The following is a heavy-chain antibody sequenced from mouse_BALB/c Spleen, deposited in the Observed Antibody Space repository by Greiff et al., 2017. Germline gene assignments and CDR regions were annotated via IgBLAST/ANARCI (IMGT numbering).Heavy chain of an antibody. CDR3: AREGSERQRYAMDY. CDR2: INSNGGST. CDR1: GFTFSSYG. V-gene: IGHV5-6-3*01. J-gene: IGHJ4*01. Sequence: EVQLVESGGGLVQPGGSLKLSCAASGFTFSSYGMSWVRQTPDKRLELVATINSNGGSTYYPDSVKGRFTISRDNAKNTLYLQMSSLKSEDTAMYYCAREGSERQRYAMDYWGQGTSVTVSS.